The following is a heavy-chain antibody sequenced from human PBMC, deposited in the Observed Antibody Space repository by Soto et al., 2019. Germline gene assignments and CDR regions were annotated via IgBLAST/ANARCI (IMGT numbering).Heavy chain of an antibody. CDR1: GGSISSGGYY. CDR2: IYYSGST. V-gene: IGHV4-31*03. J-gene: IGHJ6*02. CDR3: AGQVPAAPYYYYYGMDV. D-gene: IGHD2-2*01. Sequence: SETLSLTCTVSGGSISSGGYYWSWIRQHPGNGLEWIGYIYYSGSTYYNPSLKSRVTISVDTSKNQFSLKLSSVTAADTAVYYCAGQVPAAPYYYYYGMDVWGQGTTVTVSS.